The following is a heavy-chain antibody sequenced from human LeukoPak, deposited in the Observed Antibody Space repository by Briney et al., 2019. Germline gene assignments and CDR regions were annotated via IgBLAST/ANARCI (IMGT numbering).Heavy chain of an antibody. Sequence: ASVKVSCKASGYTFTDFLIHWVRRAPGQGLEWMGWINPNTGDTNYAQRFQGRVTLTRDTSVSTAFMDLSRLGSDDTAVYYCARDGILGITLCDRWGQGTLVTVSS. D-gene: IGHD2/OR15-2a*01. CDR3: ARDGILGITLCDR. CDR2: INPNTGDT. V-gene: IGHV1-2*02. J-gene: IGHJ4*02. CDR1: GYTFTDFL.